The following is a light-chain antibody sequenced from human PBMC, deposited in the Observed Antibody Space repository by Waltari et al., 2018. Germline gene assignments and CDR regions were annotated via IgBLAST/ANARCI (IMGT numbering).Light chain of an antibody. Sequence: ARPRLPPPSGPPGRPVTTSAPEPPMNVGVINISSWYQQHPGKAPKLMIYEVSKRPSGVPDRFSGSKSGNTASLTVSGLQAEDEADYYCSSYAGSNNLVFGGGTKLTVL. CDR1: PMNVGVINI. J-gene: IGLJ2*01. CDR3: SSYAGSNNLV. V-gene: IGLV2-8*01. CDR2: EVS.